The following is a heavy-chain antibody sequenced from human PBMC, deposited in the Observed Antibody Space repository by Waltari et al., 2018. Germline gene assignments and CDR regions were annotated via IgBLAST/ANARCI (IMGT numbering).Heavy chain of an antibody. J-gene: IGHJ4*02. V-gene: IGHV1-2*06. CDR2: INPNSGGT. Sequence: QVQLVQSGAEVKKPGASVKVSCKASGYTFTGYYMHWVRQAPGQGLEWMGRINPNSGGTNYAQKFQGRVTMTRDTSISTAYMELSRLRSDDTAVYYCARTYCTNGVCSFGFDYWGQGTLVTVSS. D-gene: IGHD2-8*01. CDR3: ARTYCTNGVCSFGFDY. CDR1: GYTFTGYY.